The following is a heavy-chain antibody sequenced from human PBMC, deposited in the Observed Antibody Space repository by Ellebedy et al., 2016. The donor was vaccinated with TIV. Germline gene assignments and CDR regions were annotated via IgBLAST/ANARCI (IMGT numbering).Heavy chain of an antibody. CDR3: ATIARIAVAGTGRDY. V-gene: IGHV1-18*04. CDR1: GYTFTSYY. D-gene: IGHD6-19*01. CDR2: ISAYNGNT. J-gene: IGHJ4*02. Sequence: ASVKVSCXASGYTFTSYYMHWVRQAPGQGLEWMGWISAYNGNTNYAQKLQGRVTMTTDTSTSTAYMELRSLRSDDTAVYYCATIARIAVAGTGRDYWGQGTLVTVSS.